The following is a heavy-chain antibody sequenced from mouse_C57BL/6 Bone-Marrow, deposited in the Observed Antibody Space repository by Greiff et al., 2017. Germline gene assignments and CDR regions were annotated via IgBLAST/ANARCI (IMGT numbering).Heavy chain of an antibody. CDR1: GYTFTDYE. J-gene: IGHJ4*01. Sequence: VQLQQSGAELVRPGASVTLSCKASGYTFTDYEMHWVKQTPVHGLEWIGAIDPETGGTAYNQKFKGKAILTADKSSSTAYMELRSLTSEDSAVYYCTGWLEGYAMDDWGQGTSVTVSS. V-gene: IGHV1-15*01. CDR2: IDPETGGT. CDR3: TGWLEGYAMDD. D-gene: IGHD1-2*01.